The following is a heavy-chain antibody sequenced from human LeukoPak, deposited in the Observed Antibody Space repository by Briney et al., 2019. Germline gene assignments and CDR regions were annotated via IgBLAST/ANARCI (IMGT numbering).Heavy chain of an antibody. CDR2: IYTSGNT. CDR1: GDSISSYY. J-gene: IGHJ6*03. V-gene: IGHV4-4*07. CDR3: ARVGCSGGSCYRLRYYMDV. Sequence: PETLSLTCTVSGDSISSYYWSWIRQPAGKGLEWIGRIYTSGNTNNNPSLKSRVTMSVDTSKNQFSLKLSSVTAADTAVYYCARVGCSGGSCYRLRYYMDVWGKGTTVTVSS. D-gene: IGHD2-15*01.